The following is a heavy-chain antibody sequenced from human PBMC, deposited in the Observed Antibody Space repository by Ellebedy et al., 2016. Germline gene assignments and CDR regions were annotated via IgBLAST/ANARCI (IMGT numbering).Heavy chain of an antibody. J-gene: IGHJ3*02. CDR1: EITFSVHW. CDR2: INQDGSEI. D-gene: IGHD6-19*01. V-gene: IGHV3-7*01. CDR3: AKVGSAWSLDI. Sequence: GGSLRLXXAASEITFSVHWMNWVRQAPGKGLEWVANINQDGSEINYVDSVKGRFTISRDNAKNSVYLQMDSLTVGDTAVYYCAKVGSAWSLDIWGQGTMVTVSS.